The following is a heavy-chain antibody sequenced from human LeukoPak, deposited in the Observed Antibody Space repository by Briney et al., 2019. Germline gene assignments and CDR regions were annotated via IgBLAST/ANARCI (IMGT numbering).Heavy chain of an antibody. D-gene: IGHD1-26*01. CDR1: GGSFSGYY. CDR3: ARDGADSGSYQPLDY. Sequence: SETLSLTCAVYGGSFSGYYWSWIRQPPGKGLEWIGEINHNGSTNYNPSLKSRVTMSVDTSKNQFSLKLTSVTAADTAVYYCARDGADSGSYQPLDYWGQGTLVTVSS. V-gene: IGHV4-34*01. CDR2: INHNGST. J-gene: IGHJ4*02.